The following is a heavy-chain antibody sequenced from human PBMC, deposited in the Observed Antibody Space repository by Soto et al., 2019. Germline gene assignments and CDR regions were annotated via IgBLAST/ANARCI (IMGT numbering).Heavy chain of an antibody. CDR2: ISYDGSNK. CDR3: AKDQLRGVRGVITYYYGMDV. Sequence: QVQLVESGGGLVQPGRSLRLSCAASGFTFSSYGMHWVRQAPGKGLEWVAVISYDGSNKYYADSVKGRFTISRDNSKNTLYLQMNSLRAEDTAVYYCAKDQLRGVRGVITYYYGMDVWGQGTTVTVSS. D-gene: IGHD3-10*01. J-gene: IGHJ6*02. V-gene: IGHV3-30*18. CDR1: GFTFSSYG.